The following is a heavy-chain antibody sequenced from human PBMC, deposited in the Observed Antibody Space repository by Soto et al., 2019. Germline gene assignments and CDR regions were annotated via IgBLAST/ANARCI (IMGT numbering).Heavy chain of an antibody. Sequence: EVQLVESGGGLIQPGGSLRLSCVASGFTVSSNYMSWVRQAPGKGLEWVSVIYSGGSTYYADSVKGRFTISRGNSNNTLYLQMNSLGTADTAVYSCARDGYYGWYGMGVWGQGSTVTFAS. D-gene: IGHD3-10*01. CDR3: ARDGYYGWYGMGV. CDR2: IYSGGST. J-gene: IGHJ6*02. V-gene: IGHV3-53*01. CDR1: GFTVSSNY.